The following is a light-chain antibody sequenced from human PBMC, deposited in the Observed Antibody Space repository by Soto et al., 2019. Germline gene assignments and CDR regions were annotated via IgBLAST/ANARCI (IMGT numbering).Light chain of an antibody. CDR3: QQYNSYPWT. J-gene: IGKJ1*01. CDR2: KAS. V-gene: IGKV1-5*03. Sequence: DIQMTQSPSTLSASVGGRVTITCRASQSISSWLAWYQQKPGKAPKLLIYKASSLESGVPSRFSGSGSGTEFTLTISSLQPDDFATYYCQQYNSYPWTFGQGTNVDIK. CDR1: QSISSW.